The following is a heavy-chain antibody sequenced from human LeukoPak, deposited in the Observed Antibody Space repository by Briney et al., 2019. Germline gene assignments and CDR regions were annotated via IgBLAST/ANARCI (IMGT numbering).Heavy chain of an antibody. CDR2: IRGNSDGGTI. Sequence: GGSLRLSCAASGFTFSSYSMNWVRQAPGKGLEWVGRIRGNSDGGTIDYAAPVKGRFALSRDDSKNTLYLQMNSLQTEDTAVYYCATDFYDTTWGQGTLVTVSS. CDR3: ATDFYDTT. J-gene: IGHJ5*02. D-gene: IGHD3-22*01. V-gene: IGHV3-15*07. CDR1: GFTFSSYS.